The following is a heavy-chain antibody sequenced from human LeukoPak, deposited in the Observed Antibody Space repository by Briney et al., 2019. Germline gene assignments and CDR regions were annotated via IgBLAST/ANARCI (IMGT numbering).Heavy chain of an antibody. J-gene: IGHJ3*02. CDR3: ARDLTIFGVVPFDI. V-gene: IGHV4-4*07. CDR1: GGSISSYY. Sequence: SETLSLTCTVSGGSISSYYWSWIRQPAGKGLEWIGRIYTSGSTNYNPSLKSRVTMSVDTSKNQFSLKLSSVTAADTAVYYCARDLTIFGVVPFDIWGQGTMVTVSS. D-gene: IGHD3-3*01. CDR2: IYTSGST.